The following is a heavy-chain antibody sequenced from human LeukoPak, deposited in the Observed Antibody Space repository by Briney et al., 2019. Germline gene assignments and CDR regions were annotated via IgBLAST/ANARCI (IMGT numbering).Heavy chain of an antibody. CDR1: GYTFSNYD. Sequence: ASVKVSCKASGYTFSNYDVTWVRQAPGQGLEYMGWMNPNSGNTGFAQKFRGRLTLTSDASTTSAFTELMRLTSEDTAVYYCTRAVRNQLLSEYWGQGTRITVSS. J-gene: IGHJ4*02. CDR3: TRAVRNQLLSEY. CDR2: MNPNSGNT. V-gene: IGHV1-8*01. D-gene: IGHD2-2*01.